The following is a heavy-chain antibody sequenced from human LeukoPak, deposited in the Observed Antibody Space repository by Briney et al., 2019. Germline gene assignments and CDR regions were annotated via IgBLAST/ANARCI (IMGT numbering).Heavy chain of an antibody. D-gene: IGHD1-1*01. J-gene: IGHJ3*02. CDR1: GFTFSDYY. V-gene: IGHV3-11*04. CDR3: ARDLDGAVAFDI. CDR2: ISSSGNTL. Sequence: GGSLRLSCAASGFTFSDYYMSWIRQAPGKGLEWVSYISSSGNTLYYADSVQGRFTISRDNAKNSLYLLMNSLRAEDTAVYYCARDLDGAVAFDIWGQGTMVTVSS.